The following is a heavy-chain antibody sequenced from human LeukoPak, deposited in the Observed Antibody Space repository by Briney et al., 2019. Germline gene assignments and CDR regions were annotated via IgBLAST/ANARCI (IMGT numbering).Heavy chain of an antibody. V-gene: IGHV4-59*01. J-gene: IGHJ4*02. CDR1: GGSISSYY. CDR2: IYYSGST. Sequence: SETLSLTCTVSGGSISSYYWSWIRQPPGKGLEWIGYIYYSGSTNYNPSLKSRVTISVDTSKNQFSLKLSSVTAADTAVYYCARERAVAGEYYLDYWGQGTLVTVSS. D-gene: IGHD6-19*01. CDR3: ARERAVAGEYYLDY.